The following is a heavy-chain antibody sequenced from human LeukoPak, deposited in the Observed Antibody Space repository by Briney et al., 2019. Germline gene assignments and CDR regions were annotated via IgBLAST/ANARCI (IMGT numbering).Heavy chain of an antibody. CDR1: GFSFSDYY. CDR3: AKRVVVGATSPYSDFQD. V-gene: IGHV3-23*01. D-gene: IGHD1-26*01. J-gene: IGHJ1*01. CDR2: ISGSGVTT. Sequence: GGSLRLSCAASGFSFSDYYMNWIRQAPGKGLEWVSAISGSGVTTHYAGSVKGRFSISRDNSKNTLYLQMDSLRAEDTALYYCAKRVVVGATSPYSDFQDWGQGTLVTVSS.